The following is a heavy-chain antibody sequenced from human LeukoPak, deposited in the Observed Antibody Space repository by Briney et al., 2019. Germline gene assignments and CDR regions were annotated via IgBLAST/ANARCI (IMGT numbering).Heavy chain of an antibody. CDR1: GFTFSSYA. V-gene: IGHV3-23*01. CDR3: AKVGDSSGWYWGYYFDY. J-gene: IGHJ4*02. CDR2: ISGSGGST. Sequence: GGSLRLSCAASGFTFSSYAMSWVRQAPGKGLEWVSAISGSGGSTYYADSVKGRFAISRDNSKNTLYLQMNSLRAEDTAVYYCAKVGDSSGWYWGYYFDYWGQGTLVTVSS. D-gene: IGHD6-19*01.